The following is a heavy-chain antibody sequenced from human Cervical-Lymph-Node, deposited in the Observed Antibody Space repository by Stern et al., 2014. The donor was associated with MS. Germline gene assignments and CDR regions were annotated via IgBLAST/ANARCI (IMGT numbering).Heavy chain of an antibody. CDR3: ARLTGRWSNEGYLDP. Sequence: VQLVESGAEVKKPGEALKIACKGSGFSFDSYYWIAWVRQLPGQGLEWMGIIYPSDSDIRYSPSFQGQVTISADKSITTAYLQWSSLKASDTAIYYCARLTGRWSNEGYLDPWGQGTLVTVSS. D-gene: IGHD5-12*01. CDR2: IYPSDSDI. V-gene: IGHV5-51*03. CDR1: GFSFDSYYW. J-gene: IGHJ5*02.